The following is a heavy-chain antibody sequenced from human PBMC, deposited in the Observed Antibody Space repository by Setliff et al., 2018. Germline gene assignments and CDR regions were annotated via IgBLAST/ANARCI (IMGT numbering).Heavy chain of an antibody. D-gene: IGHD3-10*01. CDR2: ISSSSSYI. Sequence: RLSCAASGFTFSTYSMNWVRQAPGRGLEWVSSISSSSSYIFYAESLKGRFTISRDNAKNSLSLQMNNLRTEDTAVYYCFGAGTCSYWGQGTLVTVS. CDR3: FGAGTCSY. V-gene: IGHV3-21*01. CDR1: GFTFSTYS. J-gene: IGHJ4*02.